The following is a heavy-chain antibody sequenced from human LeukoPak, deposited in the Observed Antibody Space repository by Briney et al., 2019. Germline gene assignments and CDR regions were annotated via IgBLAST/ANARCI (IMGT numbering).Heavy chain of an antibody. CDR2: INHSGST. J-gene: IGHJ4*02. V-gene: IGHV4-34*01. D-gene: IGHD3-3*01. CDR3: ARAGHVWSGYYTDY. CDR1: GGSFSGYY. Sequence: PSETLSLTCAVYGGSFSGYYWSWIRQPPGKGLEWIGEINHSGSTNYNPSLKSRVTISVDTSKNQFSLKLSSVTAAGTAVYYCARAGHVWSGYYTDYWGQGTLVTVSS.